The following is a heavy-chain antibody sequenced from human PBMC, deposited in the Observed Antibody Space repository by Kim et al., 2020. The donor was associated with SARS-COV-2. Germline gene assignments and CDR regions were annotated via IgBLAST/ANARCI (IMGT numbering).Heavy chain of an antibody. J-gene: IGHJ4*02. Sequence: ASVKVSCKASGYTFTSHAMNWVRQAPGQGLEWMRWINTYTGNPTYAHGFTGRFVFSLDTSVSTAYLQISSLKAEDTAVHYCAREGFYCRGGSCYHDYWGQGTLVTVSS. V-gene: IGHV7-4-1*02. CDR2: INTYTGNP. D-gene: IGHD2-15*01. CDR3: AREGFYCRGGSCYHDY. CDR1: GYTFTSHA.